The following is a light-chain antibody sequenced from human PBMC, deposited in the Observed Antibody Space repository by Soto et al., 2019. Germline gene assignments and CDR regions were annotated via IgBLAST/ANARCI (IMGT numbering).Light chain of an antibody. CDR2: GAS. Sequence: EIVLTQSPGTLSLSPGERATLSWRASQSISSSFLAWYQQKPGQAPRLLFYGASSRATGVPDTFSGSGSGTDFTLTISRLEPEDFAVYYCQQYDRSQGTFGQGTRLEIK. V-gene: IGKV3-20*01. J-gene: IGKJ5*01. CDR3: QQYDRSQGT. CDR1: QSISSSF.